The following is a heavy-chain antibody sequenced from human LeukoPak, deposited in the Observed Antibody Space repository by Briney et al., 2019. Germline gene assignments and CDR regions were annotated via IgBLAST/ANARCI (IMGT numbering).Heavy chain of an antibody. D-gene: IGHD3-22*01. Sequence: GSLRLSCAASGFTFSDYYMSWIRPAPGKGLEWVSYISSSGSTIYYADSVKGRFTISRDNAKNSLYLQMNSLRAEDTAVYYCAKDESRRGYYYDSSGPFDYWGQGTLVTVSS. CDR2: ISSSGSTI. V-gene: IGHV3-11*01. CDR3: AKDESRRGYYYDSSGPFDY. CDR1: GFTFSDYY. J-gene: IGHJ4*02.